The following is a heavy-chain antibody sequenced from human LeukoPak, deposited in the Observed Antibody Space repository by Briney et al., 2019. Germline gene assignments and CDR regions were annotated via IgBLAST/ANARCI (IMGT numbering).Heavy chain of an antibody. CDR1: GGSFSGYY. D-gene: IGHD1-14*01. Sequence: SETLSLTCAVYGGSFSGYYWSWIRQPPGKGLEWIGEINHSGSTNYNPSLKSRVTISVDTSKNQFSLKLSSVTAADTAVYYCAGRPHRKAFDIWGQGTMVTVSS. V-gene: IGHV4-34*01. J-gene: IGHJ3*02. CDR3: AGRPHRKAFDI. CDR2: INHSGST.